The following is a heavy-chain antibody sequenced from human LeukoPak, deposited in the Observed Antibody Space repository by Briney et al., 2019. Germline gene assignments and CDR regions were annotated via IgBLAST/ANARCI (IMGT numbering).Heavy chain of an antibody. CDR3: ARLDRPGGSADY. V-gene: IGHV4-59*08. J-gene: IGHJ4*02. CDR1: AGFISSYY. Sequence: SETLSLTCTVSAGFISSYYWSWIRQPPGKGLEWIGFTIYSGSTNYNPSLKSRVTISVDTSKRQSSLKLTSVTAADTAVYYCARLDRPGGSADYWGQGTLVTVSS. CDR2: TIYSGST.